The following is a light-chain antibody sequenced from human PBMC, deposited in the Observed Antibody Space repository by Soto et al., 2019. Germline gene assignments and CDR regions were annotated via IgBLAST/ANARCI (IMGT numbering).Light chain of an antibody. CDR2: KAP. Sequence: DIQMTQSPSTLSASVGDRVTITCRASQSIRTYLAWYQQKPGNAPKLLIYKAPNLQSGVPSRFSGSGSGTEFTLTISSLQPDDFATYYCQQYNSYSPYTFGQGTNLEIK. J-gene: IGKJ2*01. CDR3: QQYNSYSPYT. V-gene: IGKV1-5*03. CDR1: QSIRTY.